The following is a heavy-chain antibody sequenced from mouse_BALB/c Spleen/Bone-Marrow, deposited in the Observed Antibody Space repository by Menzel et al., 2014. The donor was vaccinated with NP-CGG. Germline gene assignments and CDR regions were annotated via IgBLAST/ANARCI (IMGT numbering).Heavy chain of an antibody. CDR1: GCTFTGCY. CDR3: ARPDGNYESYFDY. J-gene: IGHJ2*01. Sequence: QVQLQQSGPELVKPGASVKMSCKASGCTFTGCYIHWVKQSPGQGLEWIGWIYPGDGSTEYNEKFKGKTTLTADKSSSTAYMLLSSLTSEDSAIYFCARPDGNYESYFDYWGQGTTLTVSS. V-gene: IGHV1S56*01. D-gene: IGHD2-1*01. CDR2: IYPGDGST.